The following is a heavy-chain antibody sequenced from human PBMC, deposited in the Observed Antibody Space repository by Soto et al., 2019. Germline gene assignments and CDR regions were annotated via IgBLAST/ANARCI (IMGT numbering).Heavy chain of an antibody. CDR3: ARVTCSGGSCYSEDGAFDI. CDR1: GYTFTSYY. D-gene: IGHD2-15*01. Sequence: QVQLVQSGAEVKKPGASVKVSCKASGYTFTSYYMHWVRQAPGQGLEWMGIINPSGGSTSYAQKFQGRVTMTRYTSTSTVYMELSSLRSEDTAVYYCARVTCSGGSCYSEDGAFDIWGQGTMVTVSS. J-gene: IGHJ3*02. V-gene: IGHV1-46*03. CDR2: INPSGGST.